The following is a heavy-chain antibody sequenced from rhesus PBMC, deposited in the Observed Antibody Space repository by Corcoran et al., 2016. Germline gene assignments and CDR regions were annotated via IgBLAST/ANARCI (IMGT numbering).Heavy chain of an antibody. Sequence: QVQLQESGPGVVKPSETLSLTCAVSGGSISDSYRWSWIRQPQGKGLEWIGYIYGSSTSTNHNPSLTGRVTISKDTSKNQFALKLSSGTAADTAVYYCARDSQEYRGYFDYWGQGVLVTVSS. V-gene: IGHV4S10*01. CDR1: GGSISDSYR. CDR3: ARDSQEYRGYFDY. CDR2: IYGSSTST. D-gene: IGHD1-44*01. J-gene: IGHJ4*01.